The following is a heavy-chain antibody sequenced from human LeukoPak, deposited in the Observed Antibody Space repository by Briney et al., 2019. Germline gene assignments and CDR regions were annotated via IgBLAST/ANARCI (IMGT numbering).Heavy chain of an antibody. Sequence: GGSLRLSCAASGFTVSSNYMSWVRQAPGKGLEWVSVIYSGGSTYYADSVKGRFTISRDNSKNTLYLQMNSLRAEDTAVYYCAKAYRAVAGPVDYWGQGTLVTVSS. CDR3: AKAYRAVAGPVDY. J-gene: IGHJ4*02. D-gene: IGHD6-19*01. CDR2: IYSGGST. V-gene: IGHV3-66*01. CDR1: GFTVSSNY.